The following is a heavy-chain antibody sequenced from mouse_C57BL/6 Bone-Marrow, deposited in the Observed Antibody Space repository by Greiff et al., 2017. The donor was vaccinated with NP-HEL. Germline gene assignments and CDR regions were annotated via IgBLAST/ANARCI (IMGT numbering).Heavy chain of an antibody. CDR1: GYTFTDYE. V-gene: IGHV1-15*01. CDR3: AIEDYHLDR. J-gene: IGHJ2*01. CDR2: IDPETGGT. D-gene: IGHD2-12*01. Sequence: QVQLKESGAELVRPGASVTLSCKASGYTFTDYEMHWVKQTPVHGLEWIGAIDPETGGTAYNQKFKGKAILTADKSSSTAYMELRSLTSDDSAVDYCAIEDYHLDRWGQGTTPTVSS.